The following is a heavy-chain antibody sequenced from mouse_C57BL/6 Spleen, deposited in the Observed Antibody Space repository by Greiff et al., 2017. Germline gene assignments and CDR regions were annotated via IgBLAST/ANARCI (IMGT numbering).Heavy chain of an antibody. Sequence: QVQLKQPGAELVKPGASVKMSCKASGYTFTSYWITWVKQRPGQGLEWIGDIYPGSGSTNYNEKFKSKATLTVDTSSSTAYMQLSSLTSEDSAVYYCARKITTLVATDWYFDGWGTGTTVTVSS. CDR3: ARKITTLVATDWYFDG. CDR1: GYTFTSYW. J-gene: IGHJ1*03. V-gene: IGHV1-55*01. CDR2: IYPGSGST. D-gene: IGHD1-1*01.